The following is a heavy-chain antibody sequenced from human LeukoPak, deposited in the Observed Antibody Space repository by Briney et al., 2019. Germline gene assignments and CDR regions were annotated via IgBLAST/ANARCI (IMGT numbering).Heavy chain of an antibody. CDR2: INHSGST. CDR1: GGSFSGYY. J-gene: IGHJ5*02. CDR3: AREPPSHTPSIAAPAGNWFDP. Sequence: PSETLSLTCAVYGGSFSGYYWSWIRQPPGKGLEWIGEINHSGSTNYNPSLKSRVTISVDTSKNQFSLKLSSVTAADTAVYHCAREPPSHTPSIAAPAGNWFDPWGQGTLVTVSS. V-gene: IGHV4-34*01. D-gene: IGHD6-6*01.